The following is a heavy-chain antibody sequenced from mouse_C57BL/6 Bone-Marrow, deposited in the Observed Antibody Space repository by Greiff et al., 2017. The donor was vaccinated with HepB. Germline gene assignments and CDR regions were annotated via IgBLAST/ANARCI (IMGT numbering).Heavy chain of an antibody. CDR1: GYTFTSYW. V-gene: IGHV1-64*01. D-gene: IGHD2-2*01. J-gene: IGHJ4*01. CDR3: ARWDYGYDKDYAMDY. Sequence: QVQLQQPGAELVKPGASVKLSCKASGYTFTSYWMHWVKQRPGQGLEWIGMIHPNSGSTNYNEKFKSKATLTVDKSSSTAYMQLSSLTSEDSAVYYCARWDYGYDKDYAMDYWGQGTSVTVSS. CDR2: IHPNSGST.